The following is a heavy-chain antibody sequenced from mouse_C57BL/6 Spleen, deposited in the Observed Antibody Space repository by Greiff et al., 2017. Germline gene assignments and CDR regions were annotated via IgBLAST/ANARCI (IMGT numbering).Heavy chain of an antibody. CDR1: GYTFTSYW. J-gene: IGHJ2*01. Sequence: QVQLQQSGAELVKPGASVKLSCKASGYTFTSYWMQWVKQRPGQGLEWIGEIDPSDSYTNYNQKFKGKATLTVDTSSSTAYMQLSSLTSEDSAVCYCAREEGLLSIRPLDYWGQGTTLTVSS. V-gene: IGHV1-50*01. D-gene: IGHD2-10*01. CDR2: IDPSDSYT. CDR3: AREEGLLSIRPLDY.